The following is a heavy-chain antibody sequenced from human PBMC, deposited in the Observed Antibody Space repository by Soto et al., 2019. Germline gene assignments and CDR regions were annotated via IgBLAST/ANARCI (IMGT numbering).Heavy chain of an antibody. CDR1: GGSISSGDYY. CDR3: ARSGYCSGGSCYWFDP. V-gene: IGHV4-31*03. D-gene: IGHD2-15*01. J-gene: IGHJ5*02. Sequence: QVQLQESGPGLVKPSQTLSLTCTVSGGSISSGDYYWSWIRQHPGKGLEWIGYIYYSGSTYYNPSLKSRVTISVDTSKNQFSLKLSSVTAADTAVYYCARSGYCSGGSCYWFDPWGQGTLVTVSS. CDR2: IYYSGST.